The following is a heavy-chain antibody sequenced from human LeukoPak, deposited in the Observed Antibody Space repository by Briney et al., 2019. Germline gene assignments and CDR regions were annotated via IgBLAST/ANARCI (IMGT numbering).Heavy chain of an antibody. V-gene: IGHV3-7*01. CDR1: GFTFSSYW. CDR3: ASQGQRTRGRYYYYYMDV. CDR2: INQDGSAI. J-gene: IGHJ6*03. D-gene: IGHD3-16*01. Sequence: GGSLRLSCAASGFTFSSYWMSWVRRAPGKGLEWVANINQDGSAIYYVDSVKGRFTISRDNAKNSLYLQMNSLRAEDTAVYYCASQGQRTRGRYYYYYMDVWGKGTTVTVSS.